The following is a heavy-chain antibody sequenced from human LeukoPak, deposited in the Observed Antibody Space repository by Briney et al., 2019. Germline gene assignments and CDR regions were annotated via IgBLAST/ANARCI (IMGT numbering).Heavy chain of an antibody. CDR3: ARDDHATMIVGDRDDAFDI. J-gene: IGHJ3*02. V-gene: IGHV1-46*01. Sequence: ASVKVSCKASGCTFTSYYMHWVRQAPGQGLEWMGIINPSGGSTSYAQKFQGRVTMTRDTSTSTVYMELSSLRSEDTAVYYCARDDHATMIVGDRDDAFDIWGQGTMVTVSS. CDR1: GCTFTSYY. D-gene: IGHD3-22*01. CDR2: INPSGGST.